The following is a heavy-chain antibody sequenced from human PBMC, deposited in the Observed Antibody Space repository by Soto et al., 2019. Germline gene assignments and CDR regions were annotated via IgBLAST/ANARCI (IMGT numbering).Heavy chain of an antibody. J-gene: IGHJ4*02. CDR3: AKENYGSGSYYMGFDY. D-gene: IGHD3-10*01. V-gene: IGHV3-30*18. Sequence: VQLVESGGGVVQPGRSLRLSCAASGFTFSSYGMHWVRQAPGKGLEWVAVISYDGSNKYYADSVKGRFTISRDNSKNTLYLQMNSLRAEDTAVYYCAKENYGSGSYYMGFDYWGQGTLVTVSS. CDR1: GFTFSSYG. CDR2: ISYDGSNK.